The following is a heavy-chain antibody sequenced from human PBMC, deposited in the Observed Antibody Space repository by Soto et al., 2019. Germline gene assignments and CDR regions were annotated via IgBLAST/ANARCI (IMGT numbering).Heavy chain of an antibody. J-gene: IGHJ4*02. CDR2: IDPSDSYT. Sequence: GGSLKISCKGSGYSLPPCWISWGRQLPGKGPEWVGRIDPSDSYTNYSPSFQGHVTISVDKSISTAYLQWSSLKASNTAMYYCARHQMATYFDYWGQGTLVTVSS. V-gene: IGHV5-10-1*01. CDR1: GYSLPPCW. CDR3: ARHQMATYFDY. D-gene: IGHD5-12*01.